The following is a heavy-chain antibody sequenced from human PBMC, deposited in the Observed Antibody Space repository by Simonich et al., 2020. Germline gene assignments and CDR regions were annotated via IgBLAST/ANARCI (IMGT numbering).Heavy chain of an antibody. CDR3: ARVSGGTAMVTSTFDI. D-gene: IGHD5-18*01. CDR1: GYTFPGYY. V-gene: IGHV1-2*02. CDR2: INPNSGGT. J-gene: IGHJ3*02. Sequence: QVQLVQSGAEVKKPGASVKVSCKASGYTFPGYYMHWVRQAPGHGLGWMGWINPNSGGTNYAQKFQGRVTMTRDTSISTAYMELSRLRSDDTAVYYCARVSGGTAMVTSTFDIWGQGTMVTVSS.